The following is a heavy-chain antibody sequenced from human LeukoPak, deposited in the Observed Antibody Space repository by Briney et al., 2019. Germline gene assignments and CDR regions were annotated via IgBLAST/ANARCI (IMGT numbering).Heavy chain of an antibody. J-gene: IGHJ5*02. Sequence: PSETLSLTCTVSGGSISSYYWSWIRQPPAKGLEWIGYIYYSGSTNYNPSLTSRVTISVDTSKNQFSLKLSSVTAADTAVYYCARQSSGWYDWFDPWGQGTLVTVSS. V-gene: IGHV4-59*01. CDR2: IYYSGST. CDR3: ARQSSGWYDWFDP. CDR1: GGSISSYY. D-gene: IGHD6-19*01.